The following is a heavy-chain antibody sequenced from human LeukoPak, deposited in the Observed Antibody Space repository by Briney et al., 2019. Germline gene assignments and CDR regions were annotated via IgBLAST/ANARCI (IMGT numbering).Heavy chain of an antibody. J-gene: IGHJ4*02. D-gene: IGHD3-16*01. CDR3: ARVGLATPDY. V-gene: IGHV4-39*07. CDR1: GGSISSGSYY. CDR2: IYYSGST. Sequence: SETLSLTCTVSGGSISSGSYYWSWIRQPAGKGLEWIGRIYYSGSTYYNPSLKSRVTISVDTSKNQFSLKLSSVTAADTAVYYCARVGLATPDYWGQGTLVTVSS.